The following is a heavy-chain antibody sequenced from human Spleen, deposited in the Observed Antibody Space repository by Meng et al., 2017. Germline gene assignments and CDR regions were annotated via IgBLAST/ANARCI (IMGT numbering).Heavy chain of an antibody. CDR3: ARGPTTMAHDFDY. Sequence: LKRGGDGPWKPAETLPLTCFVSGGSFSDDYWTRIRQPPGKGLEWIGEINHSGSTNYNPSLESRATISVDTSQNNLSLKLSSVTAADSAVYYCARGPTTMAHDFDYWGQGTLVTVSS. V-gene: IGHV4-34*02. CDR1: GGSFSDDY. D-gene: IGHD4-11*01. CDR2: INHSGST. J-gene: IGHJ4*02.